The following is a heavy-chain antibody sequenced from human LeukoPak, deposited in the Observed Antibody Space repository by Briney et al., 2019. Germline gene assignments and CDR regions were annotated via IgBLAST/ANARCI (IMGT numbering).Heavy chain of an antibody. CDR3: TREDLYGWFDP. J-gene: IGHJ5*02. Sequence: PGGSLRLSCAASGFTFSSYWMSWVRQAPGKGLDWVGFIRSKAYGGTTEYAASVKGRFTISRDDSKSIVYLQMNSLKTEDTAVYYCTREDLYGWFDPWGQGTLVTVSS. CDR2: IRSKAYGGTT. D-gene: IGHD3-10*01. CDR1: GFTFSSYW. V-gene: IGHV3-49*04.